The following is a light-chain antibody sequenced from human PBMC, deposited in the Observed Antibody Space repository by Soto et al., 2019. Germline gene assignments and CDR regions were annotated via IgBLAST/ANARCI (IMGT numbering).Light chain of an antibody. J-gene: IGKJ1*01. V-gene: IGKV3-20*01. CDR1: QSVSSSY. Sequence: EIVLTQSPGTLSLSPGERATLSCRASQSVSSSYLAWYQQKPGQAPRLLIYGASNRATGIPDRFSGSGSGTDFTLTISRLEPDDFAVCYCQQYGSSPLWTFGQGTKVEIK. CDR2: GAS. CDR3: QQYGSSPLWT.